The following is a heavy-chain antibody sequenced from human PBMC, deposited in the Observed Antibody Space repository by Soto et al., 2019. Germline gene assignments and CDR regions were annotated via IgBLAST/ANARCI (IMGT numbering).Heavy chain of an antibody. V-gene: IGHV3-7*01. D-gene: IGHD3-10*01. CDR2: IKKDGSEK. CDR1: GFTFSSYW. J-gene: IGHJ1*01. CDR3: GREGVYDPSRHAF. Sequence: PGGSRRLSCAAAGFTFSSYWMSWVRQAPGKGLEWVANIKKDGSEKYYVDSVKGRFTISRDNSKNTLYLQMNSLRAEDTAVYYCGREGVYDPSRHAFCGQGSLVPGSS.